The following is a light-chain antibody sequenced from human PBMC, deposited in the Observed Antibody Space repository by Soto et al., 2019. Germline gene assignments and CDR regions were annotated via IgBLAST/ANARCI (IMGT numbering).Light chain of an antibody. CDR1: SSDVGAYIF. Sequence: QSVLTQPPSASGSPGQSVTISCTGTSSDVGAYIFVSWYQQHPGKAPKLMVYDVNRRPPGVPDRFFGSKSGNTASLTVSGLQAEDEADYHCVLFAGGTYVFGTGTKVTVL. V-gene: IGLV2-8*01. CDR2: DVN. CDR3: VLFAGGTYV. J-gene: IGLJ1*01.